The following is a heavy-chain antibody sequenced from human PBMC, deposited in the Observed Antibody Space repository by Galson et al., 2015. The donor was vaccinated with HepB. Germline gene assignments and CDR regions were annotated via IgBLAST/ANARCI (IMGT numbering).Heavy chain of an antibody. V-gene: IGHV3-23*01. CDR3: AKDSRPSPYCSGGSCYLGGNDAFDI. J-gene: IGHJ3*02. Sequence: SLRLSCAASGFTFSSYAMSWVRQAPGKGLEWVSAISGSGGSTYYADSVKGRFTISRDNSKNTLYLQMNSLRAEDTAVYYCAKDSRPSPYCSGGSCYLGGNDAFDIWGQGTMVTVSS. CDR2: ISGSGGST. CDR1: GFTFSSYA. D-gene: IGHD2-15*01.